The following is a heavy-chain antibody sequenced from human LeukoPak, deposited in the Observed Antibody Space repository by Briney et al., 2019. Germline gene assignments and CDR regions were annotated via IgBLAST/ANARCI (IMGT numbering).Heavy chain of an antibody. CDR1: GFTFSSYA. CDR3: AKGLRSSGYSLFDY. Sequence: PGGSLRLSCAASGFTFSSYAMNWVRQAPGKGLKWVSALSGSGDTTYYADSVKGRFTISRDNSKDTLYLQMNSLRAEDTAVYYCAKGLRSSGYSLFDYWGQGTLVTVSS. V-gene: IGHV3-23*01. J-gene: IGHJ4*02. CDR2: LSGSGDTT. D-gene: IGHD3-22*01.